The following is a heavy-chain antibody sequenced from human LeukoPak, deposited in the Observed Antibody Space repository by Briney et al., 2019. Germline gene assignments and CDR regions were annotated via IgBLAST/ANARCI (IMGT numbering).Heavy chain of an antibody. V-gene: IGHV3-11*04. D-gene: IGHD2-15*01. CDR3: ARSTDTEYCSGGSCYSGAYFDY. CDR1: GFTFSDYY. Sequence: GGSLRLSCAASGFTFSDYYMSWIRQAPGKGLEWVPYISSSGSTIYYADSVKGRFTISRDNAKNSLYLQMNSLRAEDTAVYYCARSTDTEYCSGGSCYSGAYFDYWGQGTLVTVSS. CDR2: ISSSGSTI. J-gene: IGHJ4*02.